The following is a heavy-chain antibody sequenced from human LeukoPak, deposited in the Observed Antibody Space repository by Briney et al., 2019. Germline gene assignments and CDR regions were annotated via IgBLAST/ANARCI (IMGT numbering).Heavy chain of an antibody. J-gene: IGHJ4*02. V-gene: IGHV3-23*01. D-gene: IGHD3-16*02. CDR3: AKAGNYDYVWGSYRYGDY. CDR1: GFTFSSYA. CDR2: ISGSGVDT. Sequence: GGSLRLSCAASGFTFSSYAMSWVRQEPGKGPEWVSAISGSGVDTYYADSVKGRFTISRDNSKNTLNLQMNSLRREDTAVYYCAKAGNYDYVWGSYRYGDYWGQGTQVTVSS.